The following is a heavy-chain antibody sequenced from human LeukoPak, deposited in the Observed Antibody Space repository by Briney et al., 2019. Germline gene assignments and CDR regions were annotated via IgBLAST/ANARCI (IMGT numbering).Heavy chain of an antibody. CDR3: AKRAASSGRDY. CDR2: ISYDGSNK. CDR1: GFTFSSYG. J-gene: IGHJ4*02. Sequence: PGGSLRLSCAASGFTFSSYGMHWVRQAPGKGLEWGAVISYDGSNKYYADSVKGRFTISRDNSKNTLYLQMNSLRAEDTAVYYCAKRAASSGRDYWGQGTLVTVSS. V-gene: IGHV3-30*18. D-gene: IGHD3-22*01.